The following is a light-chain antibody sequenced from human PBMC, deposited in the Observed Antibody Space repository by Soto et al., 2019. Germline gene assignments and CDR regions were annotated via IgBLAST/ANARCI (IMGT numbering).Light chain of an antibody. Sequence: DIQMTQSPSTLSASVGDRITITCRASQSISSWLAWYQQKPGKAPKLLIYDASSLESGVPSRFSGSGSGTEFTLTISSLQPFDFATYYCQQYHSYSPMYTFGQGTKVEI. CDR3: QQYHSYSPMYT. CDR2: DAS. CDR1: QSISSW. V-gene: IGKV1-5*01. J-gene: IGKJ2*01.